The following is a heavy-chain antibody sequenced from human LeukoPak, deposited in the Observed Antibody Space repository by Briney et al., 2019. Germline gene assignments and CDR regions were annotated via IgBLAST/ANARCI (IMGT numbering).Heavy chain of an antibody. D-gene: IGHD5-12*01. J-gene: IGHJ4*02. Sequence: PGGSLRLSCAAAGFTFSSDWVSWVRQAPGKWLEWVATINQDGSEKYYVDSVKGRFTISTDNAKNSLYLQMNSLRVDDTAIYYCARIVAGYWGQGTLVTVSS. V-gene: IGHV3-7*01. CDR1: GFTFSSDW. CDR3: ARIVAGY. CDR2: INQDGSEK.